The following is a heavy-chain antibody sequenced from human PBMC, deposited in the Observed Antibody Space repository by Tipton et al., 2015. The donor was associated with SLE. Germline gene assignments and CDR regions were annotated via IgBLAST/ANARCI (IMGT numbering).Heavy chain of an antibody. CDR2: IYYSGST. J-gene: IGHJ6*02. CDR3: ARFRDEYYYYAIDV. V-gene: IGHV4-31*03. CDR1: GDPISSGGYY. Sequence: TLSLTCTVSGDPISSGGYYWSWFRQHPAKGLEWIGYIYYSGSTKYNPSLKSRVTISIDTSKNQFSLKLSSVTAADTAVYYCARFRDEYYYYAIDVWGQGTTVTVSS.